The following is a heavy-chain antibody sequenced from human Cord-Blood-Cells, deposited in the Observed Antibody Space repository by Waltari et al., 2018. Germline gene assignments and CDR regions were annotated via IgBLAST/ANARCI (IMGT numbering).Heavy chain of an antibody. J-gene: IGHJ3*02. V-gene: IGHV1-8*03. CDR1: GYTFTSYD. D-gene: IGHD7-27*01. Sequence: QVQLVQSGAEVKKPGASVKVSCKASGYTFTSYDINWVRQATGQGLEWMGWMNPNSDNTGYAQKFQGIVTITRNTSISTAYMGLSSLRSEDTAVYYCARSLNWVDAFDIWGQGTMVTVSS. CDR3: ARSLNWVDAFDI. CDR2: MNPNSDNT.